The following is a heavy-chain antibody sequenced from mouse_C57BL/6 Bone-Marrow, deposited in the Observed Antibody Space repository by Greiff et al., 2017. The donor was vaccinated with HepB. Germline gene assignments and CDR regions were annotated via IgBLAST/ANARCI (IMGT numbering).Heavy chain of an antibody. CDR1: GYTFTSYW. D-gene: IGHD3-2*02. J-gene: IGHJ2*01. V-gene: IGHV1-64*01. CDR2: IHPNSGST. Sequence: VQLQQPGAELVKPGASVKLSCKASGYTFTSYWMHWVKQRPGQGLEWIGMIHPNSGSTNYNEKFKNKATLTVDKSSSTAYMQLSSLTSEDSAVYYCARRGGSGFLFDYWGQGTTLTVSS. CDR3: ARRGGSGFLFDY.